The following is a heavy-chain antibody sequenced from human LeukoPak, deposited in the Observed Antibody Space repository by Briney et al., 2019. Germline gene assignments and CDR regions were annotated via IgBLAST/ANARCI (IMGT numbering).Heavy chain of an antibody. Sequence: SETLSLTCTVSGGSISSGDYYWSWIRQPPGKGLEWIGYIYYSGSTYYNPSLKSRVTISVDTSKNQFSLKLSSVTAADTAVYYCARGSTTRGPFFDYWGQGTLVTVSS. CDR3: ARGSTTRGPFFDY. CDR1: GGSISSGDYY. D-gene: IGHD4-17*01. V-gene: IGHV4-30-4*01. J-gene: IGHJ4*02. CDR2: IYYSGST.